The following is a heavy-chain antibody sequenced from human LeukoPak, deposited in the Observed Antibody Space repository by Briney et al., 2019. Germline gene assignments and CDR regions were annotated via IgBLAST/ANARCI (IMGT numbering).Heavy chain of an antibody. J-gene: IGHJ5*02. D-gene: IGHD6-13*01. Sequence: GGSLRLSCAASGFTFSSYWMHWVRQAPGKGLVWVSRINSDGSSTNYADSVKGRFTISRDNAKNTLYLQMNSLRAEDTAVYYCARELIAASDNWFDPWGQGTLVTVSS. CDR2: INSDGSST. CDR1: GFTFSSYW. V-gene: IGHV3-74*01. CDR3: ARELIAASDNWFDP.